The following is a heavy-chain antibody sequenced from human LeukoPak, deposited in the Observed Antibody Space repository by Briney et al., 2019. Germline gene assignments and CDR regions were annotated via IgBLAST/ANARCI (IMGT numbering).Heavy chain of an antibody. J-gene: IGHJ3*02. CDR1: GFTFSSNA. V-gene: IGHV3-30-3*01. D-gene: IGHD5-18*01. CDR3: ARDPKGGYSYGWGAFDI. Sequence: GRSLRLSCAASGFTFSSNAMHWVRQAPGKGLEWVAIISFDGSNKNYADSVKGRFTVSRDNSKNTLYLKMSSLTSEDTAVYYCARDPKGGYSYGWGAFDIWGHGTMVTVSS. CDR2: ISFDGSNK.